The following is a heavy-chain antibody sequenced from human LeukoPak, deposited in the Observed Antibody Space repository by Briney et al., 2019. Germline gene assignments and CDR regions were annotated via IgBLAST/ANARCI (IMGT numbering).Heavy chain of an antibody. CDR3: SKEGDTAMGDY. CDR2: TSYDGSNK. CDR1: GFTFSNYG. J-gene: IGHJ4*02. V-gene: IGHV3-30*18. D-gene: IGHD5-18*01. Sequence: GRSLRLSCAASGFTFSNYGMHWVRQVPGKKLEWVAVTSYDGSNKYYADPVKGRFTISRDNSKNTLYLQMNSLRAEDTAVYYCSKEGDTAMGDYWGQGTLVTVSS.